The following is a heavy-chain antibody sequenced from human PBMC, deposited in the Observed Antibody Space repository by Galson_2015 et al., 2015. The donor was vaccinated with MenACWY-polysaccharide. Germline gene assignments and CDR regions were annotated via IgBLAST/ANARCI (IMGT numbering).Heavy chain of an antibody. CDR1: GGTFSSYA. V-gene: IGHV1-69*13. D-gene: IGHD6-13*01. Sequence: SVKVSCKASGGTFSSYAFVWVRQAPGQGLEWMGRIIPFLGTTDYTQKLQGRVTLTADESTRTIYMELSSLMSEDTAVYYCGRVRQQVGPRSLTFHYYMDVWGKGTAVTVSS. CDR3: GRVRQQVGPRSLTFHYYMDV. J-gene: IGHJ6*03. CDR2: IIPFLGTT.